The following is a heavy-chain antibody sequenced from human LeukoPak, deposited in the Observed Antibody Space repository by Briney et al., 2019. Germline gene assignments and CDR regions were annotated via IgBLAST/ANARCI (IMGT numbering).Heavy chain of an antibody. J-gene: IGHJ6*02. D-gene: IGHD3-16*01. CDR2: VNPDGSAK. CDR3: ATYTHWVAGDV. CDR1: GFTFSDSC. V-gene: IGHV3-7*01. Sequence: SGGSLRLSCAASGFTFSDSCMSCVRQAPGKGREWVANVNPDGSAKDYVDSVKGRFTISRDNAGNSLYLQMSSLRAEDTAVYYCATYTHWVAGDVWGQGTTVTVSS.